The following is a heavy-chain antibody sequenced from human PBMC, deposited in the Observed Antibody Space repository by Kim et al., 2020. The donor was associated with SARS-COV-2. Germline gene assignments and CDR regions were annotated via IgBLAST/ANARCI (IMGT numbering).Heavy chain of an antibody. J-gene: IGHJ5*02. CDR3: ARDCYRGLDMVRGSNNWFDP. D-gene: IGHD3-10*01. Sequence: RFTISRDNAKNALYLQMNSLRAEDTAVYYCARDCYRGLDMVRGSNNWFDPWGQETLVTVSS. V-gene: IGHV3-11*01.